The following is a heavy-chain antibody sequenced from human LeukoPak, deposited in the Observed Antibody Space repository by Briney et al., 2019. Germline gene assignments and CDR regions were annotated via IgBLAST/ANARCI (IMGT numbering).Heavy chain of an antibody. CDR1: GFTFSSYA. CDR3: ARAPYYSHVEFYFDY. CDR2: ISGSGGIR. J-gene: IGHJ4*02. V-gene: IGHV3-23*01. D-gene: IGHD3-22*01. Sequence: GGSLRLSCAASGFTFSSYAMSWVRQGPGKGLEWVSEISGSGGIRYYADSVKGRFTLSRDNSKNTVYLQMNSLRAEDTAVYYCARAPYYSHVEFYFDYWGQGTLVTVSS.